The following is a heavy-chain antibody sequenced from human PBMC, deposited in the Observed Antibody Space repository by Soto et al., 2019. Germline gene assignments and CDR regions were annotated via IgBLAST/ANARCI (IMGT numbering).Heavy chain of an antibody. V-gene: IGHV3-48*01. CDR1: GFTLSRYS. CDR3: ARDLAGGSPDY. CDR2: ISRSSSTI. D-gene: IGHD2-15*01. Sequence: EVQLVESGGGLVQPGGSLRLSCVASGFTLSRYSMNWVRQAPGKGLEWVSYISRSSSTIYYADSVKGRFTISRDNAGNSLYLQMNSLRAEDTAVYYCARDLAGGSPDYWGQGTRVTVSS. J-gene: IGHJ4*02.